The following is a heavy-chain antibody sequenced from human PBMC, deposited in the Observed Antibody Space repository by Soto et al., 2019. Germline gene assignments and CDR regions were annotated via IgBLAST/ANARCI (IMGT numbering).Heavy chain of an antibody. Sequence: GESLKISCKTSGYRFSRYWIGWVRQMPGKGLEWMGVIYPDDSDTRYSPSFKGQVTISADKSIDTAYLEWSSLKASDSAMYYCARLPSYGCPDSWGQGTLVTVSS. CDR2: IYPDDSDT. CDR1: GYRFSRYW. D-gene: IGHD3-10*01. V-gene: IGHV5-51*01. CDR3: ARLPSYGCPDS. J-gene: IGHJ5*01.